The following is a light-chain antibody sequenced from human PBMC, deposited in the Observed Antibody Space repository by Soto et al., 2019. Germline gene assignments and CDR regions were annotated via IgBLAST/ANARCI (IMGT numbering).Light chain of an antibody. Sequence: DIQMTQSPSTLSASVGDRVTITCRASQSISSFLAWYQQKPGRAPTLLIYKASTLDSGVPSRFSGSGSGTEFTLTISSLQPDDFAPYYCQQYNSYPLTFGQGTRLEIK. J-gene: IGKJ5*01. CDR1: QSISSF. CDR2: KAS. V-gene: IGKV1-5*03. CDR3: QQYNSYPLT.